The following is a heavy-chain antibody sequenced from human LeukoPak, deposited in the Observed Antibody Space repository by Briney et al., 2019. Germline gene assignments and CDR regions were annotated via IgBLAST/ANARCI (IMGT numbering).Heavy chain of an antibody. D-gene: IGHD6-13*01. V-gene: IGHV1-46*01. Sequence: ASVKVSCKASGYTFASYYMHWVRQAPGQGLEWMGIINPSGFSTRYAQRFQGGVTMTRDTSTSTVYMELRSLRSEDTAVYYCARDKNGVAFSSSCFDYWGQGTLVTVSS. CDR2: INPSGFST. J-gene: IGHJ4*02. CDR1: GYTFASYY. CDR3: ARDKNGVAFSSSCFDY.